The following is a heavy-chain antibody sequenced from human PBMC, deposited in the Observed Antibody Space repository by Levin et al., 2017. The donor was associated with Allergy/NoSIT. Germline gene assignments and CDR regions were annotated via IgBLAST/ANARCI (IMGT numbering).Heavy chain of an antibody. D-gene: IGHD6-13*01. CDR1: GYTFTGYY. V-gene: IGHV1-2*02. J-gene: IGHJ5*02. Sequence: ASVKVSCMASGYTFTGYYMHWVRQAPGQGLEWMGWINPNSGGTNYAQKFQGRVTMTRDTSISTAYMELSRLRSDDTAVYYCARVLQQHETGDLNWFDPWGQGTLVTVSS. CDR2: INPNSGGT. CDR3: ARVLQQHETGDLNWFDP.